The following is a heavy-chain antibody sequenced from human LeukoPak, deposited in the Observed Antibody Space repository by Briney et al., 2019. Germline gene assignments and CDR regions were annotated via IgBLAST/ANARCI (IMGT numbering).Heavy chain of an antibody. CDR3: AKSTASGYSNDY. J-gene: IGHJ4*02. D-gene: IGHD3-22*01. CDR2: ISYDGSNK. V-gene: IGHV3-30*18. Sequence: GRSLRLSRAASGFTFSSYGMHWVRQAPGKGLEWVAVISYDGSNKYYADSVKGRFTISRDNSKNTLYLQMNSLRAEDTAVYYCAKSTASGYSNDYWGQGTLVTVSS. CDR1: GFTFSSYG.